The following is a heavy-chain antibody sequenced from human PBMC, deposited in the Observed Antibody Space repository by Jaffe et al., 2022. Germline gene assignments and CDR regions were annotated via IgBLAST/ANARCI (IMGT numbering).Heavy chain of an antibody. D-gene: IGHD3-10*01. CDR1: GGTFSSYA. V-gene: IGHV1-69*05. J-gene: IGHJ4*02. CDR2: IIPIFGTA. CDR3: ARTPLSYYGSGSYYKNYFDY. Sequence: QVQLVQSGAEVKKPGSSVKVSCKASGGTFSSYAISWVRQAPGQGLEWMGGIIPIFGTANYAQKFQGRVTITTDESTSTAYMELSSLRSEDTAVYYCARTPLSYYGSGSYYKNYFDYWGQGTLVTVSS.